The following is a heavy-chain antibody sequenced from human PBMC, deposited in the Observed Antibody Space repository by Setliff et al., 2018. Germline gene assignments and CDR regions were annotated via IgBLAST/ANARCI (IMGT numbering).Heavy chain of an antibody. CDR1: GGSISSGVYY. D-gene: IGHD3-10*01. Sequence: SETLSLTCTVSGGSISSGVYYWSWIRQPPGKGLEWIGYIYSSGSTYYNPSLKSRVTISVDTSKNQFSLKLSSVTAADTAVYYCARIHLLLWFGELLSGWFDPWGQGTLVTVSS. J-gene: IGHJ5*02. CDR2: IYSSGST. CDR3: ARIHLLLWFGELLSGWFDP. V-gene: IGHV4-30-4*08.